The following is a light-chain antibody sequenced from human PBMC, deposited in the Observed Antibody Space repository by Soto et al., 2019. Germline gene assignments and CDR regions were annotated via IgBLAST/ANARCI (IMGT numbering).Light chain of an antibody. CDR3: QQYGSSGT. CDR2: GAS. J-gene: IGKJ1*01. Sequence: ENVFTRSPGTPALSPGERATPSCRASQSVSNNYLAWYQQKPGQAPRLLIYGASNRATGIPDRFSGSGSGTDFTLTISRLEPEDFAVYYCQQYGSSGTFGQGTKVDIK. V-gene: IGKV3-20*01. CDR1: QSVSNNY.